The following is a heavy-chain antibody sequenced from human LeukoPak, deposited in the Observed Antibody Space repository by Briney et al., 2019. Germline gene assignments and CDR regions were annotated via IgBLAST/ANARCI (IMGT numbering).Heavy chain of an antibody. CDR1: GGSISSYY. CDR2: VSYSGST. CDR3: ARGGTTVRTSGAFDF. Sequence: PSETLSLTCTVSGGSISSYYWSWIRQHPGKGLEWIGYVSYSGSTYYNPSLKSRLIISVDMSKNQFSLKLSSVTAADTAVFYCARGGTTVRTSGAFDFWGQGTMATVSS. J-gene: IGHJ3*01. V-gene: IGHV4-59*06. D-gene: IGHD4-17*01.